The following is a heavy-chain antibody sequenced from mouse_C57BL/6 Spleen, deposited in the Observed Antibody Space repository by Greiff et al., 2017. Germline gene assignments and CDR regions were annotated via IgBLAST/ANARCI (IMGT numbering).Heavy chain of an antibody. Sequence: VQLQQSGAELARPGASVKMSCKASGYTFTSYTMHWVKQRPGQGLEWIGYITPSSGYTKYNQKFKDKATLTADKSSSTAYMQLSSLTSDDSAVYYGARAYYSNWNAMDYWGQGTSVTVSS. D-gene: IGHD2-5*01. J-gene: IGHJ4*01. V-gene: IGHV1-4*01. CDR2: ITPSSGYT. CDR3: ARAYYSNWNAMDY. CDR1: GYTFTSYT.